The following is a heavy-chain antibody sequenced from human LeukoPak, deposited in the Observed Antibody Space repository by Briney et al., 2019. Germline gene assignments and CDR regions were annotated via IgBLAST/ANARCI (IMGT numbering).Heavy chain of an antibody. CDR2: IRYDGSNK. D-gene: IGHD4-17*01. CDR1: GFTFSSYG. V-gene: IGHV3-30*02. J-gene: IGHJ3*02. CDR3: AKGTTVTTHDAFDI. Sequence: GGSLRLSCAASGFTFSSYGMHWVRQAPGKGLEWVAFIRYDGSNKYYADSVKGRFTISRDNSKNTLYLQMNSLRAEDTAVYYCAKGTTVTTHDAFDIWGQGTMVTVSS.